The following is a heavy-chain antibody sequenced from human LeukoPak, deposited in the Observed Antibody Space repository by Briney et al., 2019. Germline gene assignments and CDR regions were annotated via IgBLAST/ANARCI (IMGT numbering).Heavy chain of an antibody. CDR2: IYYSGST. V-gene: IGHV4-34*01. CDR3: ASSPPGPYYYDSGGSAFDI. J-gene: IGHJ3*02. D-gene: IGHD3-22*01. Sequence: SETLSLTCAVYGGSFSGYYWSWIRQPPGKGLEWIGSIYYSGSTYYNPSLKSRVTISVDTSKNQFSLKLSSVTAADTAVYYCASSPPGPYYYDSGGSAFDIWGQGTMVTVSS. CDR1: GGSFSGYY.